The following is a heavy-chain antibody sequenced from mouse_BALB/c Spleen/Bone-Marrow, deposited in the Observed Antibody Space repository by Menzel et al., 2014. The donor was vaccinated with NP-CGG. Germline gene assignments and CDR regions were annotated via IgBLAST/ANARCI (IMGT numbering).Heavy chain of an antibody. CDR2: IRLKSNNYAT. D-gene: IGHD2-3*01. V-gene: IGHV6-6*02. Sequence: DVQLVESGGGLVQPGGSMKLSRVASGFTFSNYWMNWVRQSPEKGLEWVAEIRLKSNNYATHYAESVKGRFTISRDDSKSSVYLQMNNLRAEDTGIYYCTSMRRRGFAYWGQGTLVTVSA. CDR3: TSMRRRGFAY. CDR1: GFTFSNYW. J-gene: IGHJ3*01.